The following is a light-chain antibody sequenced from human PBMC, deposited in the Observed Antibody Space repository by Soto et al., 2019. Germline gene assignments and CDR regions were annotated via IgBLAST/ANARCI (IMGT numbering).Light chain of an antibody. CDR3: QQSSKWPRT. CDR2: GAS. J-gene: IGKJ1*01. V-gene: IGKV3D-20*02. Sequence: IVLTQTPRTLHSSPRKTTTLSCRARQSTSSSYLAWYQQRPGQAPRLLIYGASSRPTGIPDRFSGSGSGTEFTLTITSLEPEDFAVYYCQQSSKWPRTFGQGTTGDIK. CDR1: QSTSSSY.